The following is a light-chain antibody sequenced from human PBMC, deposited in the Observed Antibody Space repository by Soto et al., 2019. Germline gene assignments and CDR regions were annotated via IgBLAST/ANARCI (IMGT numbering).Light chain of an antibody. V-gene: IGLV1-51*01. CDR2: DNN. CDR1: SSNLGAPYD. CDR3: GTWDSSLSAYV. J-gene: IGLJ1*01. Sequence: TQPPSVSGAPGQTVIISCSGSSSNLGAPYDVNWFRQLPGTVPKLLIYDNNQRPSGIPDRFSGSKSGTSATLGITGLQTGDEADYYCGTWDSSLSAYVFGTGTKVTVL.